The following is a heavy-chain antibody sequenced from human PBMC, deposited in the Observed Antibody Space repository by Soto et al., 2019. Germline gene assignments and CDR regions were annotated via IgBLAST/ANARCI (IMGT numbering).Heavy chain of an antibody. V-gene: IGHV4-39*01. CDR2: IYYSGSS. Sequence: SETLSLTCTVSGASISSTNYYWDWLRQSPGEGLEWIGGIYYSGSSYYSPSLKSRVTISVDTSKNQFSLRLTSVTAADTALYNCAKHNTGITVAGYVSFDRWGQGTLVTVSS. CDR3: AKHNTGITVAGYVSFDR. CDR1: GASISSTNYY. D-gene: IGHD6-19*01. J-gene: IGHJ4*02.